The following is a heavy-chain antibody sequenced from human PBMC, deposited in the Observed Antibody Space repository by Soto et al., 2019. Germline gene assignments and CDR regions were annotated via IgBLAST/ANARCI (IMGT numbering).Heavy chain of an antibody. CDR3: AKEHYNRYYYYFDY. CDR2: ISGSGDST. D-gene: IGHD1-26*01. J-gene: IGHJ4*02. CDR1: GFTFSSYA. V-gene: IGHV3-23*01. Sequence: GGSLRLSCAASGFTFSSYAMSWVRQAPGKGLEWVSAISGSGDSTYYADSVKGRFTISRDNSKNTLYLQMNSLRAEDTAIYYCAKEHYNRYYYYFDYWGQGTLVTVSS.